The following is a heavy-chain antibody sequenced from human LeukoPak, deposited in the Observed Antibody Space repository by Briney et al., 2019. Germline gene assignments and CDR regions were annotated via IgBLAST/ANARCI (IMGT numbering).Heavy chain of an antibody. J-gene: IGHJ4*02. V-gene: IGHV3-23*01. CDR2: ISGSGGST. CDR1: GFTFSSYA. Sequence: GGSLRLSCAASGFTFSSYAMSWVRQAPGKGLEWVSAISGSGGSTYYADSVKGRFTISRDNSKNTLYLQMNSLRAEDTAVYYCARADSGYGGYFDNWGQGTLVTVSS. CDR3: ARADSGYGGYFDN. D-gene: IGHD5-12*01.